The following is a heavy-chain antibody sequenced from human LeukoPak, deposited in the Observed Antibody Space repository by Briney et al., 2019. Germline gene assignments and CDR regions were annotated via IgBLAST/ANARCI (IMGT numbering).Heavy chain of an antibody. V-gene: IGHV3-74*01. J-gene: IGHJ6*02. CDR1: GFTFSSYW. Sequence: PGGSLRLSCAASGFTFSSYWMHWVRQAPGKGLMWVSRIKSDGSETSYADSVKGRFTISRDNARNTLYLQMNSLRPEDTAIYYCASDRVFYGLDFWGQGTTVTVSS. CDR2: IKSDGSET. CDR3: ASDRVFYGLDF.